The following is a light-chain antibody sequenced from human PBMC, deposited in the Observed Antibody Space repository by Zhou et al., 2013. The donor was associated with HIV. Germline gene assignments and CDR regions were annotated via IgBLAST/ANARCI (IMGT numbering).Light chain of an antibody. V-gene: IGKV3-11*01. CDR2: DA. CDR1: QFINVY. Sequence: EVVLTQSPATLSLSPGDGATLSCRAXQFINVYLAWYQHRPGQAPRLLIYDASSQVQWQWGPGTDFTLTISSLEPEDFAVYYCQHRDNWPAFGPGTKVDI. J-gene: IGKJ3*01. CDR3: QHRDNWPA.